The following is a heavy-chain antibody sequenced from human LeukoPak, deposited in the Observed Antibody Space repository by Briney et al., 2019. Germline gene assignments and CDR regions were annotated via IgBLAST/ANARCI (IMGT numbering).Heavy chain of an antibody. J-gene: IGHJ5*02. D-gene: IGHD3-16*01. CDR2: IYYSGST. CDR3: ARGEGPWGSNHFSWFDP. CDR1: GGSISSYY. Sequence: PSETLSLTCTVSGGSISSYYWSWIRQPPGKGLEWIGYIYYSGSTNYNPSLKSRVTISVDTSKNQFSLRLSSVTAADTAVYYCARGEGPWGSNHFSWFDPWGQGTLVTVSS. V-gene: IGHV4-59*01.